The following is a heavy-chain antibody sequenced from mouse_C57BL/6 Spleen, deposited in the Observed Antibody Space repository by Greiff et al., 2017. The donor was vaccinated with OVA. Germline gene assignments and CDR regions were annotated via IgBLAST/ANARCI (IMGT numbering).Heavy chain of an antibody. CDR1: GFSLTSYG. D-gene: IGHD1-1*01. J-gene: IGHJ4*01. CDR2: IWSDGST. Sequence: QVQLKESGPGLVAPSQSLSITCTVSGFSLTSYGVHWVRQPPGKGLEWLVVIWSDGSTTYNSALKSRLSISKDNSKSQVFLKMNSLQTDDTAMYYCARQRRDYYGSSHYAMDYWGQGTSVTVSA. V-gene: IGHV2-6-1*01. CDR3: ARQRRDYYGSSHYAMDY.